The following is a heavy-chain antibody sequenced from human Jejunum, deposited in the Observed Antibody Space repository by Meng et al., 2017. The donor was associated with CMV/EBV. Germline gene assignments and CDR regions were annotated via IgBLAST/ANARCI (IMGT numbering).Heavy chain of an antibody. CDR1: SIRSGYY. J-gene: IGHJ6*02. Sequence: SIRSGYYWGWIRPAPGKGLEWIGTVFHTGGTYYNPSLKSRVTISVDTSKNQFSLKLRFVTAADTAVYYCARVSWNDGSDYHGMDVWGQGTTVTVSS. CDR2: VFHTGGT. V-gene: IGHV4-38-2*02. CDR3: ARVSWNDGSDYHGMDV. D-gene: IGHD1-1*01.